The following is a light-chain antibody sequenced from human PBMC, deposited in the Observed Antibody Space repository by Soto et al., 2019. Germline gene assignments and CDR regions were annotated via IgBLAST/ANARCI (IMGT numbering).Light chain of an antibody. J-gene: IGLJ3*02. CDR2: DVS. CDR1: SSDVGGYNY. V-gene: IGLV2-11*01. CDR3: SSYGGNDWV. Sequence: QSVLTQPRSVSGSPGQSVTISCTGTSSDVGGYNYVSWYQQHPGKAPKLMIYDVSKRPSGVPDRFSGSKSGNTASLTISGLQAEDEADYHCSSYGGNDWVFGGGTKLTVL.